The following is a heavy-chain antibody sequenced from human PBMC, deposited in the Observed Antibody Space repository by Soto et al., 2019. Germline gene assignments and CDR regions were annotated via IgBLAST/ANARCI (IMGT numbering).Heavy chain of an antibody. J-gene: IGHJ5*02. D-gene: IGHD4-4*01. Sequence: GGSLRLSCAASGFTFSSYAMHWVRQAPGKGLEWVAVISYDGSNKYYADSVKGRFTISGDNSKNTLYLQMNSLRAEDTAVYYCARDPRNLGLDPWGLGTLVTVSS. CDR2: ISYDGSNK. V-gene: IGHV3-30-3*01. CDR3: ARDPRNLGLDP. CDR1: GFTFSSYA.